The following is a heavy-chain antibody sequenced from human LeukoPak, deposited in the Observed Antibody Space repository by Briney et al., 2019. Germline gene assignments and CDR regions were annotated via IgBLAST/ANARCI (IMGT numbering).Heavy chain of an antibody. CDR1: GFTFDDYA. J-gene: IGHJ6*04. V-gene: IGHV3-43D*03. CDR2: ISWDGGST. Sequence: GGSLRLSCAASGFTFDDYAMHWVRHAPGKGLEWVSLISWDGGSTYYADSVKGRFTISRDNSKNSLYLQMNSLRAEDTALYYCAKDIDGYYDILTGYLDVWGKGTTVTVSS. CDR3: AKDIDGYYDILTGYLDV. D-gene: IGHD3-9*01.